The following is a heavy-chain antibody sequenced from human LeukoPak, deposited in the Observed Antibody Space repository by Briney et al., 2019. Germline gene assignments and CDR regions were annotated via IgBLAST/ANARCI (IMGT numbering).Heavy chain of an antibody. D-gene: IGHD4-17*01. CDR2: IYTSGST. V-gene: IGHV4-4*07. J-gene: IGHJ6*03. Sequence: SETLSLTCTVSGGSISSYYWSWIRQPAGKGLEWIGRIYTSGSTNYNPSLKSRVTMSVDTSKNQFSLKLSSVTAADTAVYYCAREITVTLLYYYYYMDVWGKGTTVTISS. CDR3: AREITVTLLYYYYYMDV. CDR1: GGSISSYY.